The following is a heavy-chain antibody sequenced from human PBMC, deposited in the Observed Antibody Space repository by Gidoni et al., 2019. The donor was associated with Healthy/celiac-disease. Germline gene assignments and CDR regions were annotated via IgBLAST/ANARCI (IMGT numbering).Heavy chain of an antibody. CDR1: GFTFSSYD. V-gene: IGHV3-13*01. J-gene: IGHJ2*01. Sequence: EVQLVESGGGLVQPGGSLRLSCAASGFTFSSYDMHWVRQATGKGLEWVSAIGTAGDTYYPGSVKGRFTISRENAKNSLYLQMNILRAGDTAVYYCARSNWDANLYWYFDLWGRGTLVTVSS. CDR2: IGTAGDT. CDR3: ARSNWDANLYWYFDL. D-gene: IGHD1-1*01.